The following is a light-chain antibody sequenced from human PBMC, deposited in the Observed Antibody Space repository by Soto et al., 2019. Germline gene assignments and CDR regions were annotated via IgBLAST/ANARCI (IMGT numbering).Light chain of an antibody. CDR2: DVT. CDR3: SSHAAGSTLI. V-gene: IGLV2-14*01. Sequence: QSALPQPASVSGSPGQSIAISCTGTSSDVGGYNYVSWYQQHPGKAPKLMIYDVTNRPSGVSNRFSGSKSGNTASLTISGLQAEDEAYYYCSSHAAGSTLIFGGGTKVTVL. J-gene: IGLJ2*01. CDR1: SSDVGGYNY.